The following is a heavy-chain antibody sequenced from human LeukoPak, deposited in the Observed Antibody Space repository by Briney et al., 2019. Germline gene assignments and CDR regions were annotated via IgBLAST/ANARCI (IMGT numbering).Heavy chain of an antibody. CDR2: IYYSGST. D-gene: IGHD6-19*01. CDR1: GGSISSYY. V-gene: IGHV4-59*08. CDR3: ARNRGSGWYPSFDY. J-gene: IGHJ4*02. Sequence: SETLSLTCTVSGGSISSYYWSWIRQPPGKGLEWIGYIYYSGSTNYNPSLKSRVTISVDTSKNQFSLKLSSVTAADTAVYYCARNRGSGWYPSFDYWGQGTLVTVSS.